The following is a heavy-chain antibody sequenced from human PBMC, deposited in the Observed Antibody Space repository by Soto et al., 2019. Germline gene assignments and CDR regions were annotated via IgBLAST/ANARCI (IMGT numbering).Heavy chain of an antibody. CDR2: SYYNGDT. Sequence: PSETLSLTCTVSGDSVTSTSYYWSWVRQPPGKGLEWIGYSYYNGDTMYNPSLKSRVTISVDTSKNQFSLKLSSVTAADTAVYYCAREGGVLRLSNWFDSWGQGIQVTAPQ. CDR1: GDSVTSTSYY. V-gene: IGHV4-61*01. J-gene: IGHJ5*01. CDR3: AREGGVLRLSNWFDS. D-gene: IGHD3-3*01.